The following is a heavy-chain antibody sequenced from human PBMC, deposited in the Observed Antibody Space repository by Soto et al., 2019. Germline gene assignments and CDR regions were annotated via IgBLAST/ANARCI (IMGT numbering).Heavy chain of an antibody. D-gene: IGHD3-3*01. CDR3: ARQTAYYDFWSGYQTNYYYYGMDV. V-gene: IGHV5-10-1*01. CDR2: IDPSDSYT. Sequence: PGESLKISCKGSGYSFTSYWISWVRQMPGKGLEWMGRIDPSDSYTNYSPSFQGHVTISADKSISTAYLQWSSLKASDTAMYYCARQTAYYDFWSGYQTNYYYYGMDVWGQGTTVTVYS. J-gene: IGHJ6*02. CDR1: GYSFTSYW.